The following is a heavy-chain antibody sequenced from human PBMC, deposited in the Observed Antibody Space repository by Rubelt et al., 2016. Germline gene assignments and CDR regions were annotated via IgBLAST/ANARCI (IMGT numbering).Heavy chain of an antibody. CDR3: AREMRSTYYFDY. CDR2: INPTDGST. Sequence: QVQLVQSGAEVKKPGASVKVSCKASGYTFTSYGISWVRQAPGQGLEWMGVINPTDGSTRFAQKFQGRVTLTSDTSTTAVSMDLSSLSSEDTAVYYCAREMRSTYYFDYWGQGTLVTVSS. V-gene: IGHV1-46*01. J-gene: IGHJ4*02. CDR1: GYTFTSYG.